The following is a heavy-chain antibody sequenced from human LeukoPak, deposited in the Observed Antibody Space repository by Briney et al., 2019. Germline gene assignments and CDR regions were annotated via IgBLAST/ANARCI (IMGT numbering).Heavy chain of an antibody. V-gene: IGHV3-21*01. CDR3: ARAGGSGSQYSPDY. CDR1: GFTFIHYS. J-gene: IGHJ4*02. CDR2: ISSSNSFI. Sequence: GGSLRLSCAASGFTFIHYSMHWVRQAPGKGLEWVSSISSSNSFIYYADSLKGRFTISRDNAKNSLYLQMNGLRAEDTAVYYCARAGGSGSQYSPDYWDQGTLVTVSS. D-gene: IGHD3-10*01.